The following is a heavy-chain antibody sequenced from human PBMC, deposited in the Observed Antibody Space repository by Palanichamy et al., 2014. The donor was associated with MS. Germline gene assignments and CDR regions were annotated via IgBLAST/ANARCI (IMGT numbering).Heavy chain of an antibody. CDR1: GITFSYLG. D-gene: IGHD4-17*01. V-gene: IGHV3-30*18. J-gene: IGHJ4*02. CDR3: AKSYTPHYGDPPFDH. Sequence: QVQLVESGGGVVQPGKSLRLSCVVSGITFSYLGMHWVRQAPGKGLEWVAVISSDGATQYYADSVKGRFAISRDDSKNTLFLQMNSLTIDDTAVYYCAKSYTPHYGDPPFDHWGQGALVTVAS. CDR2: ISSDGATQ.